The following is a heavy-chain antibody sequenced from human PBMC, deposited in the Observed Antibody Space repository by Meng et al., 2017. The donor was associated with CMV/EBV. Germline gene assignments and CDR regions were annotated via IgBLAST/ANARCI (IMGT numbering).Heavy chain of an antibody. CDR3: ARDSFPAGNNSGYYFGYMDY. CDR1: GFTFSSYA. V-gene: IGHV3-30-3*01. D-gene: IGHD3-22*01. CDR2: ISYDGSNK. J-gene: IGHJ4*02. Sequence: GGSLRLSCAASGFTFSSYAMHWVRQAPGKGLEWVAVISYDGSNKYYADSVKGRFTISRDNSKNTLYLQMNSLRAEDTAVYYCARDSFPAGNNSGYYFGYMDYWGQGTLVTVSS.